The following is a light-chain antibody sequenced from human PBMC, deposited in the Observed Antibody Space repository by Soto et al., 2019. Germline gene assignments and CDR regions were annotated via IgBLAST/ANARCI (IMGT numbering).Light chain of an antibody. V-gene: IGLV2-11*01. CDR1: SNDVGGYNF. J-gene: IGLJ2*01. CDR2: DVS. Sequence: QSVLTQPRSVSGSPGQSVTISCTGTSNDVGGYNFVSWHQQHPGKVPKLFIYDVSRRPSGVPDRFSGSKSGNTASLTISGLQAEDEADYYCSSYAGSYTLVFGGGTKLTVL. CDR3: SSYAGSYTLV.